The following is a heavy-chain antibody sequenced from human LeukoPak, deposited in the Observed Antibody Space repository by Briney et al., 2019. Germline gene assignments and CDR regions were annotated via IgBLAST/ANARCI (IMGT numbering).Heavy chain of an antibody. CDR2: ISGSGGST. CDR3: ATSLTYYYDSSGYSY. Sequence: GGSLRLSCAASGFTVSSKYMSWVRQAPGKGLEWVSAISGSGGSTYYADSVKGRFTISRDNSKNTLYLQMNSLRAEDTAVYYCATSLTYYYDSSGYSYWGQGTLVTVSS. CDR1: GFTVSSKY. V-gene: IGHV3-23*01. D-gene: IGHD3-22*01. J-gene: IGHJ4*02.